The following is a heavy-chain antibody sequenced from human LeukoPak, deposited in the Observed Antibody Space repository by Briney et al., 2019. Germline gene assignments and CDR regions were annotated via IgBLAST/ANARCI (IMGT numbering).Heavy chain of an antibody. D-gene: IGHD1-1*01. Sequence: ASVKVSCKASGYTFTMYPMHWVRQAPGQRLEWMGWINAGNGNTEYSQKFQGRVTITRDTSANTVYMELSSLRSEDTAVYYCARPYTTVLDFDHWGQGTLVTVSS. J-gene: IGHJ4*02. CDR3: ARPYTTVLDFDH. CDR2: INAGNGNT. CDR1: GYTFTMYP. V-gene: IGHV1-3*01.